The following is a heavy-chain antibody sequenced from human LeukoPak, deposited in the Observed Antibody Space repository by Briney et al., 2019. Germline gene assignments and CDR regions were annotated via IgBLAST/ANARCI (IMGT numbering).Heavy chain of an antibody. V-gene: IGHV1-69*05. Sequence: SVKVSCKASGGTFSSYAISWVRQAPGQGLEWMGGIIPIFGTANYAQKFQGRVTITTDESTSTAYMELSSLRSEDTAVYYCARVGGSITGTTDYYYMDVWGKGTTVTVSS. CDR3: ARVGGSITGTTDYYYMDV. J-gene: IGHJ6*03. CDR1: GGTFSSYA. D-gene: IGHD1-7*01. CDR2: IIPIFGTA.